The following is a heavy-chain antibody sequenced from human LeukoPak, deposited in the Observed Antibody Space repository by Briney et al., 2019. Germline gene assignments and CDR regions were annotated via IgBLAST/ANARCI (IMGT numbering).Heavy chain of an antibody. D-gene: IGHD6-13*01. CDR3: AGSSSWRYYYYYYMDV. J-gene: IGHJ6*03. CDR2: IYHSGST. CDR1: GGSFSGYY. V-gene: IGHV4-34*01. Sequence: SETLSLTCAVYGGSFSGYYWSWIRQPPGKGLEWIGSIYHSGSTYYNPSLKSRVTISVDTSKNQFSLKLSSVTAADTAVYYCAGSSSWRYYYYYYMDVWGKGTTVTVSS.